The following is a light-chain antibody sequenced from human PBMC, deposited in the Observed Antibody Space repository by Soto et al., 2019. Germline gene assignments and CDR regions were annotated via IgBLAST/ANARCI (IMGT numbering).Light chain of an antibody. CDR1: QSLLDSNGNNH. Sequence: DIVMTQSPISLPVIPGEPASISCWSSQSLLDSNGNNHLNWYLQKPGQSPQVLIYLGSNRASGVPDRFSGSGSGTDFTLKISRVEAEDVGVYYCMQALQTPLTFGQRTRLEIK. CDR3: MQALQTPLT. CDR2: LGS. V-gene: IGKV2-28*01. J-gene: IGKJ5*01.